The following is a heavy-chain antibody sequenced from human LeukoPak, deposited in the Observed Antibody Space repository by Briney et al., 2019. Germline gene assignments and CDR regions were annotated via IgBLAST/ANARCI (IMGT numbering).Heavy chain of an antibody. Sequence: SETLSLTCTVSGGSISSYYWSWIRQPAGKGLEWIGRIYTSGSTNYNPSLKSRVTISVDKSKNQLSLKLSSVTAADTAVYYCAGQVWTRSYYFDYWGQGTLVTVSS. J-gene: IGHJ4*02. D-gene: IGHD5-18*01. CDR2: IYTSGST. CDR3: AGQVWTRSYYFDY. CDR1: GGSISSYY. V-gene: IGHV4-4*07.